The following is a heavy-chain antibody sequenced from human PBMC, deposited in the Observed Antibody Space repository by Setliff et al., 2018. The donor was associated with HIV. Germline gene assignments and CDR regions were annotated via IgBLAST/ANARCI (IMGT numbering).Heavy chain of an antibody. Sequence: ASVKVSCKASGYTFTNYDINWVRQATGQGLEWMGRMNPNSGNTEYAQQFQGRVTMTRNTSTSTAYMELSGLRSEDTAVYYCARGASGPLYYYYYMDVWGKGTTVTVSS. CDR3: ARGASGPLYYYYYMDV. V-gene: IGHV1-8*02. J-gene: IGHJ6*03. CDR1: GYTFTNYD. D-gene: IGHD7-27*01. CDR2: MNPNSGNT.